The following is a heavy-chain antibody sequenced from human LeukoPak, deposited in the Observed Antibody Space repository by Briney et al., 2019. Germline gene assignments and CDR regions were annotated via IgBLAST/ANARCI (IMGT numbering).Heavy chain of an antibody. D-gene: IGHD1-14*01. CDR1: GGSISSSSYY. CDR2: IYYSGST. V-gene: IGHV4-39*01. Sequence: KTSETLSLTCTVSGGSISSSSYYWGWIRQPPGKGLAWIGSIYYSGSTYYNPSLKSRVTISVDTSKNQFSLKLSSVTAADTAVYYCATVDRGDDAFDIWGQGTMVTVSS. J-gene: IGHJ3*02. CDR3: ATVDRGDDAFDI.